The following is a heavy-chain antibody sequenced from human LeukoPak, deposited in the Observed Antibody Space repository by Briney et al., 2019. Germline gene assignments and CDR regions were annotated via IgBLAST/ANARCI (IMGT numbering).Heavy chain of an antibody. CDR1: GFTFSNYW. D-gene: IGHD5-24*01. CDR2: IKEDGSDK. V-gene: IGHV3-7*05. CDR3: ARDTGYNTFDY. J-gene: IGHJ4*02. Sequence: GGSLRLSCAASGFTFSNYWMSWVRQAPGKGLEWVANIKEDGSDKYYVDSVKGRFTISRDNAKNSQYLQMNSLRAEGTAVYYCARDTGYNTFDYWGQGTLVTVSS.